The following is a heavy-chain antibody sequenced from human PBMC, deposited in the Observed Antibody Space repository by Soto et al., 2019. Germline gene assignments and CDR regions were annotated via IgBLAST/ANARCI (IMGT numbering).Heavy chain of an antibody. Sequence: VQLQESGPGLVEPSGTLSLTCGVSGDSINSDDWWSWVRQPPGKGLEWIGEIHPGGNTNYNAALKSRVWMSVDKSKGQFSLRLTSVTAADTAVYSCARVRFTVTTRACFDQWGQGTLATVSS. V-gene: IGHV4-4*02. CDR3: ARVRFTVTTRACFDQ. D-gene: IGHD4-17*01. CDR2: IHPGGNT. CDR1: GDSINSDDW. J-gene: IGHJ4*02.